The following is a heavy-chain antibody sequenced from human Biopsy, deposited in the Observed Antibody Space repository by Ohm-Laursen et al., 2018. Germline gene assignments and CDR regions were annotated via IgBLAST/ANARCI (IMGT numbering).Heavy chain of an antibody. CDR1: GGSVSSNVAY. V-gene: IGHV4-39*01. Sequence: SDTLSLTCPVSGGSVSSNVAYWAWIRQLPGKGLESIGSIFYSGITYYNPSLQSRVTMSVDTSKNQFSLNLTSVTAADTAVYYCARHPTGFWFDPWGQGTLVIVSS. J-gene: IGHJ5*02. CDR3: ARHPTGFWFDP. CDR2: IFYSGIT.